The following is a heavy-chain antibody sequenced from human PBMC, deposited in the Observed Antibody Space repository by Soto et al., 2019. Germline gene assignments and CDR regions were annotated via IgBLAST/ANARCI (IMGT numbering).Heavy chain of an antibody. Sequence: GGSLRLSCAASGFTFSSYWMSRVRQAPGKGLEWVANIKQDGSEKYYVDSVKGRFTISRDNAKNSLYLQMNSLRAEDTAVYYCARVRLGYCSGGSCYSWWDGAFDIWGQGTMVTVS. CDR3: ARVRLGYCSGGSCYSWWDGAFDI. D-gene: IGHD2-15*01. V-gene: IGHV3-7*03. CDR1: GFTFSSYW. CDR2: IKQDGSEK. J-gene: IGHJ3*02.